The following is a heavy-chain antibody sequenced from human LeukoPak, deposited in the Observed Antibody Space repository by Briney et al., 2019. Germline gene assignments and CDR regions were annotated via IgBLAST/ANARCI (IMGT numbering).Heavy chain of an antibody. CDR1: GGSISNYY. Sequence: SETLSLTCTVSGGSISNYYWSWIRQPPGEGLEWIGYIYYSGSTNYNPSLKSRVTISVDTSKNQFSLKLSSVTAADTAVYYCARSMAGTRSKFDYWGQGTLVTVSS. D-gene: IGHD1/OR15-1a*01. CDR3: ARSMAGTRSKFDY. V-gene: IGHV4-59*08. CDR2: IYYSGST. J-gene: IGHJ4*02.